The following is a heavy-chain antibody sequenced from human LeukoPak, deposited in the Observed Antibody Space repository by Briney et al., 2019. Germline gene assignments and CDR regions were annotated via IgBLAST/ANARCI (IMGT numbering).Heavy chain of an antibody. CDR2: IYASGNT. J-gene: IGHJ4*02. D-gene: IGHD2-15*01. CDR1: GATISTYY. V-gene: IGHV4-4*07. Sequence: PSETLSLTCTVSGATISTYYWSWIRQPAGQGLEWIGRIYASGNTYYNPSLESRVNMSVDTSNNQFTLNLTSVTAADTAMYYCAKDAPLGSDYWGQGTQVTVSS. CDR3: AKDAPLGSDY.